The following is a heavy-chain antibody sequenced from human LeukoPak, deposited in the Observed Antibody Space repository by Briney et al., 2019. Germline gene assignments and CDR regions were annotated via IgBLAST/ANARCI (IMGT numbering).Heavy chain of an antibody. CDR1: GGSVSSGSYY. V-gene: IGHV4-39*07. Sequence: SETLSLTCTVSGGSVSSGSYYWGWIRQPPGKGLEWIGNIYYSGSTYYNPSLKSRVTISVETSKNQFSLKLSSVTAADTAVYYCARHDWGDFGYTDVWGKGTTVTISS. CDR2: IYYSGST. CDR3: ARHDWGDFGYTDV. J-gene: IGHJ6*03. D-gene: IGHD2-21*01.